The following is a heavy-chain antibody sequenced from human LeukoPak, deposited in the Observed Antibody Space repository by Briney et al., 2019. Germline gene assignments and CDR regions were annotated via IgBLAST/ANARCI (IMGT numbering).Heavy chain of an antibody. Sequence: ASVKVSCKTSGYTFTGYYMHWVRQAPGQGLVWMGWIHPNNGGTTYARSFQGRVTMTSDTSISTAYLELNSLISDDTAMYFCARGTQTIFGVIDYWGQGTLVTVSS. CDR2: IHPNNGGT. V-gene: IGHV1-2*02. CDR3: ARGTQTIFGVIDY. CDR1: GYTFTGYY. J-gene: IGHJ4*02. D-gene: IGHD3-3*01.